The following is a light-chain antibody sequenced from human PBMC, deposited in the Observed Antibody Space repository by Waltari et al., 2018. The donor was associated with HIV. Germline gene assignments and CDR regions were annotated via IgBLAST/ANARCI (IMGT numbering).Light chain of an antibody. J-gene: IGKJ4*01. Sequence: DIVMTQSPESLAVSLGERATIKCKSSQSVFYSSNNKNYLSVYQQKPGQTPKLIIYWASSRQYGFPDRFSGSGSGTDFTLTISSLQAEDVAVYFCQQTYTIPPTFGGGTKVEIK. CDR3: QQTYTIPPT. CDR1: QSVFYSSNNKNY. V-gene: IGKV4-1*01. CDR2: WAS.